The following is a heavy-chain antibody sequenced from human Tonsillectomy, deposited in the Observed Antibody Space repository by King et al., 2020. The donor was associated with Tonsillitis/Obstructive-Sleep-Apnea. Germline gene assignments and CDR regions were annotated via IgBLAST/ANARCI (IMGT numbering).Heavy chain of an antibody. J-gene: IGHJ4*02. V-gene: IGHV4-34*01. CDR3: ATSLLYTPSPSYFDY. CDR1: GGSFSGYF. Sequence: VQLQQWGAGLLKPSETLSLTCAVYGGSFSGYFWSWIRQPPGKGLEWIGEINHSGSTNYNPSLKSRVTISLDTSKNQFSLKLTSVTAADTALYYCATSLLYTPSPSYFDYWGQGTLVTVSS. D-gene: IGHD2/OR15-2a*01. CDR2: INHSGST.